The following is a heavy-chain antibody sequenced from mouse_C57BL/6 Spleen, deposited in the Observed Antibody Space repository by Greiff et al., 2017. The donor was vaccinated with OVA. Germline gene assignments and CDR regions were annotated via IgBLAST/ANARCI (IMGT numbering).Heavy chain of an antibody. Sequence: QVQLQQPGAELVKPGASVKLSCKASGYTFTSYWMHWVKQRPGQGLEWIGMIHPNSGSTNYNEKFKSKATLTVDKSSSTAYMQLSSLTSEDSAVYYCARSIYYYGSQYYFDYWGQGTTLTVSS. CDR2: IHPNSGST. V-gene: IGHV1-64*01. CDR1: GYTFTSYW. D-gene: IGHD1-1*01. J-gene: IGHJ2*01. CDR3: ARSIYYYGSQYYFDY.